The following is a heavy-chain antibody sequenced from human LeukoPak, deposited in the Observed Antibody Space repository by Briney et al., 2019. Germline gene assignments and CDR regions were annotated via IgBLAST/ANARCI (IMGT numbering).Heavy chain of an antibody. CDR1: GFTFRNFW. CDR2: IIYDGAAT. D-gene: IGHD2-21*02. J-gene: IGHJ6*03. CDR3: TREKVLRGDHYYYMDV. V-gene: IGHV3-74*01. Sequence: PGGSLGLSCAASGFTFRNFWMHWVRHVPGEGLVWVSRIIYDGAATNYADPVRGRFTISRDNANNMLYLQMNSLRVEDTGIYYCTREKVLRGDHYYYMDVWGKGTTVTVSS.